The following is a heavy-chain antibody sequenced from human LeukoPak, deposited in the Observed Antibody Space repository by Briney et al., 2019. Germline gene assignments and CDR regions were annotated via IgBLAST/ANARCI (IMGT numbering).Heavy chain of an antibody. Sequence: PSETLSLTCTVAGGSISSGNYYWNWIRQPAGKGLEWIGRIYTSGSTNYNPSLKSRVTISIDTSKNQLSLKLSSVTAADTAVYYCARDLYGDCGGGLAAFNIWAQGTMVTVSS. CDR3: ARDLYGDCGGGLAAFNI. V-gene: IGHV4-61*02. J-gene: IGHJ3*02. CDR2: IYTSGST. D-gene: IGHD4-17*01. CDR1: GGSISSGNYY.